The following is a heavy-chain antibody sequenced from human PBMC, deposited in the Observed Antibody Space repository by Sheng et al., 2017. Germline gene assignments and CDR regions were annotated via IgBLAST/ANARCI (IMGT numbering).Heavy chain of an antibody. Sequence: QVQLQQWGAGLLKPSETLSLTCAVYGGSFSGYYWSWIRQPPGKGLEWIWEINHSGSTNYNPSLKSRVTISVDTSKNQFSLKLSSVTAADTAVYYCARGRSNSGWYYWGQGTLVTVSS. V-gene: IGHV4-34*01. CDR3: ARGRSNSGWYY. J-gene: IGHJ4*02. D-gene: IGHD6-19*01. CDR2: INHSGST. CDR1: GGSFSGYY.